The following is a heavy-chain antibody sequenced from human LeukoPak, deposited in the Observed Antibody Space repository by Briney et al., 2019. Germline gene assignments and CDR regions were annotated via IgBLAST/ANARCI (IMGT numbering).Heavy chain of an antibody. CDR1: GGAISSYY. CDR2: IYYYSGST. V-gene: IGHV4-59*01. CDR3: AIYGSGSQKYLQH. D-gene: IGHD3-10*01. J-gene: IGHJ1*01. Sequence: SETLSLTCTVSGGAISSYYWSWMRQPPGKGLEWIGYIYYYSGSTQYNPSLKSLVTMSVDTSKNQFSLKLSSVTAADTAVYYCAIYGSGSQKYLQHWGQGTLVTVSS.